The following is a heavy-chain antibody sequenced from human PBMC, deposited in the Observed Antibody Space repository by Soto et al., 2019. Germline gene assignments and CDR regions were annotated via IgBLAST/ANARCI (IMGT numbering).Heavy chain of an antibody. V-gene: IGHV5-51*01. CDR2: IYPGDSSI. Sequence: PGESLKISCXGSGYSFSSHWIGWVRQMPGKGLEWMGIIYPGDSSIRYSPSFEGQIDMSADGSINTAYLRLSSLKASDTATYYCARHLDEYSSASGFDYWGQGTLVTVSS. CDR3: ARHLDEYSSASGFDY. J-gene: IGHJ4*02. D-gene: IGHD6-6*01. CDR1: GYSFSSHW.